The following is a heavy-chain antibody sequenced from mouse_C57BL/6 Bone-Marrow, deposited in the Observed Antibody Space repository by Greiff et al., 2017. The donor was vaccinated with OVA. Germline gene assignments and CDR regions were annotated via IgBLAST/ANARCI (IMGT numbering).Heavy chain of an antibody. D-gene: IGHD3-2*02. CDR1: GFSLTSYG. V-gene: IGHV2-5*01. CDR3: AKGWAGDSSGYRAMDY. CDR2: IWRGGST. Sequence: QVQLQQSGPGLVQPSQSLSITCTVSGFSLTSYGVHWVRQSPGKGLEWLGVIWRGGSTDYNAAFMSRLSITKDNSKSQVFFKMNSLQADDTAIYYCAKGWAGDSSGYRAMDYWGQGTSVTVSS. J-gene: IGHJ4*01.